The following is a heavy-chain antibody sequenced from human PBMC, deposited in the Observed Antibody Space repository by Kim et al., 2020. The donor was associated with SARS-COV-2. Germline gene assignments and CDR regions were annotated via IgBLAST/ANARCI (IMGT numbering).Heavy chain of an antibody. Sequence: VKGRFTISRDDSTNTLYLQMNSLKTEDTAVYYCTTPLTFIAAAGLDAFDIWGQGTMVTVSS. V-gene: IGHV3-15*01. D-gene: IGHD6-13*01. J-gene: IGHJ3*02. CDR3: TTPLTFIAAAGLDAFDI.